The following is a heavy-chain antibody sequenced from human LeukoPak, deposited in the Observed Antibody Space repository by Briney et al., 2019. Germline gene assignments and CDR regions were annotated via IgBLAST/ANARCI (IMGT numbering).Heavy chain of an antibody. Sequence: PGGSLRLSCAASGFTFSSYWMSWVRQAPGKGLEWVANIKQDGSDKYYVDSVKGRFTISRDNAKHSLYLQMNSLRADHTAVDDCAGYGYSGTLHSLDYWGQGTLVTVSS. V-gene: IGHV3-7*01. D-gene: IGHD1-26*01. J-gene: IGHJ4*02. CDR3: AGYGYSGTLHSLDY. CDR2: IKQDGSDK. CDR1: GFTFSSYW.